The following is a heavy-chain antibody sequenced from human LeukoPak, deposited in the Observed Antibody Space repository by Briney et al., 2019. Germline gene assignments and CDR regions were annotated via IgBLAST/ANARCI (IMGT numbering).Heavy chain of an antibody. CDR1: GFTFSDYA. D-gene: IGHD3-10*01. CDR2: ISYDGSNK. CDR3: ARVRGKGSYYPVAFDI. J-gene: IGHJ3*02. V-gene: IGHV3-30*01. Sequence: GGSLRLSCAASGFTFSDYALHWVRQAPGKGGEWVAVISYDGSNKYYADSVRGRFTNSRENSKNTLYLQMNSLRAEDTAVYYCARVRGKGSYYPVAFDIWGQGTMVTVSS.